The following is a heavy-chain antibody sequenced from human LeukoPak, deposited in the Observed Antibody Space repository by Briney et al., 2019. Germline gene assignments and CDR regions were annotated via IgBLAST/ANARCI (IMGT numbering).Heavy chain of an antibody. V-gene: IGHV5-51*01. J-gene: IGHJ5*02. Sequence: PGESLKISCKGSGYSFTSYWIGWVRQMPGKGLEWMGIIYPGDSDTRYSPSFQGQVTISADKSISTAYQQWSSLKASDTAMYYCARRWYSGYDLHNWFDPWGQGTLVTVSS. CDR2: IYPGDSDT. D-gene: IGHD5-12*01. CDR3: ARRWYSGYDLHNWFDP. CDR1: GYSFTSYW.